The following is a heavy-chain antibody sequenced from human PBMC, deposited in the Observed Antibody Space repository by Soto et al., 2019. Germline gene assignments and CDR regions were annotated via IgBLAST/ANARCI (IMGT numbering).Heavy chain of an antibody. V-gene: IGHV3-74*01. CDR3: ARESGDWPLNWFDP. D-gene: IGHD2-21*02. CDR2: ITSDGKSK. CDR1: GFNFTNHW. J-gene: IGHJ5*02. Sequence: VHLVESGGGLVQPGGSLRLSCAASGFNFTNHWMHWVRQAPGKGLVWVSRITSDGKSKAYAESVKGRFAISRDNAKNTVYLQMNGLTVADTAVYYCARESGDWPLNWFDPWGQGTLVTVSS.